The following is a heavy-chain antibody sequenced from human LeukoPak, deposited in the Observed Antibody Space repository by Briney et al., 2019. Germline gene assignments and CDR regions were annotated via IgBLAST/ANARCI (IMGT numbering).Heavy chain of an antibody. V-gene: IGHV3-23*01. CDR2: ISGSGGST. J-gene: IGHJ4*02. D-gene: IGHD3-3*01. Sequence: PGGSLRLSCAASGFTFSSYAMSWVRQAPGKGLEWVSAISGSGGSTYYADSVKGRFTISRDNSKNTLYLQMNSLRAEDTAVYYCAKIGTYYDFWSGLFDYWGQGTLVTVSS. CDR3: AKIGTYYDFWSGLFDY. CDR1: GFTFSSYA.